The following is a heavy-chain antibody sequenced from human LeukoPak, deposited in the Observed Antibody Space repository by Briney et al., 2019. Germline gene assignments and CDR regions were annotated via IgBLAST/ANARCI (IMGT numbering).Heavy chain of an antibody. Sequence: GASVKVSCKASGYTFTSYYMHWVRQAPGQGLEWMGIINPSGGSTSYAQKFQGRVTMTRDTSTSTVYMELSSLRSEDTAVYYCARGTDAYYYDSSDIDYWGQGTLVTVSS. CDR3: ARGTDAYYYDSSDIDY. CDR2: INPSGGST. CDR1: GYTFTSYY. D-gene: IGHD3-22*01. J-gene: IGHJ4*02. V-gene: IGHV1-46*01.